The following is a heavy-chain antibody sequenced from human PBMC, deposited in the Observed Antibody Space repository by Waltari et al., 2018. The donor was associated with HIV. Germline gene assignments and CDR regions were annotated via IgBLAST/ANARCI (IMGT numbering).Heavy chain of an antibody. V-gene: IGHV4-39*01. J-gene: IGHJ5*02. D-gene: IGHD4-17*01. Sequence: QRQLQESGPGLGKPSATLYLTSTVSGGTISSSPCYWSWIRQPPGKGLEWIGSIYYSGSTYSNPSLKSRGTISVDTSKNQFSLKLSSVTAADTPVYYCASRGGTVTTRRFDPWGQGTLVTVSS. CDR2: IYYSGST. CDR3: ASRGGTVTTRRFDP. CDR1: GGTISSSPCY.